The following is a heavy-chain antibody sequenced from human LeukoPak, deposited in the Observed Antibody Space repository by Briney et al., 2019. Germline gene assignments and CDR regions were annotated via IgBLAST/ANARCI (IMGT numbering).Heavy chain of an antibody. V-gene: IGHV1-69*05. D-gene: IGHD5-12*01. Sequence: SVKVSCKASGGTFSSYVINWVRQAPGQGLEWMGGIIPIFGTANYAQKFQGRVTMTRDTSTSTVYMELSSLRSEDTAVYYCARDHSGYSGYVLHYNCDPWGQGTLVTVSS. CDR1: GGTFSSYV. CDR2: IIPIFGTA. J-gene: IGHJ5*02. CDR3: ARDHSGYSGYVLHYNCDP.